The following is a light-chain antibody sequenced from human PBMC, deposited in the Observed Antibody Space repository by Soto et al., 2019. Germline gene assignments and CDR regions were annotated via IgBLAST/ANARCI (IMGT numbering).Light chain of an antibody. V-gene: IGLV1-51*01. CDR1: NSNIGKND. Sequence: QSVLTQPPSVSAAPGQKVTISCSGTNSNIGKNDVFWYQQLPGTAPKLLIYDNDKRPSGTPDRFSGSKSGTSATLGITGLQTGDEADYYCGSREDSLSVVVFGGGTKLPS. CDR3: GSREDSLSVVV. J-gene: IGLJ2*01. CDR2: DND.